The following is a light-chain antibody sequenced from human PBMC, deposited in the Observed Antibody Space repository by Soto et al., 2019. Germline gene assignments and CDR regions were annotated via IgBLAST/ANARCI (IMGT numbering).Light chain of an antibody. J-gene: IGLJ1*01. CDR3: SSYTSSSTLLYV. V-gene: IGLV2-14*01. Sequence: QPALTQPASVSGSPGQSITISCTGTSSDVGGYNYVSWYQQHPGKAPKLMIYDVSNRPSGVSNRFSGSKSGNTASLTISGLQAEDEADYYCSSYTSSSTLLYVFGTGTKVTV. CDR2: DVS. CDR1: SSDVGGYNY.